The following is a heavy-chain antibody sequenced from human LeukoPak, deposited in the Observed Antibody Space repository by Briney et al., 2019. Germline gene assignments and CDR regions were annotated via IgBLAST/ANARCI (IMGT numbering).Heavy chain of an antibody. Sequence: PGGSLRLSCAASGFTFRSYAMSWVRQAPGKGLEWVSSISGSGGSTYYADSVKGRFTISRDNSKNTLYLQMNSLRAEDTAVYYCAKDVRTYCYDTSGSTFDYWGQGTLVSVSS. D-gene: IGHD3-22*01. CDR1: GFTFRSYA. J-gene: IGHJ4*02. V-gene: IGHV3-23*01. CDR2: ISGSGGST. CDR3: AKDVRTYCYDTSGSTFDY.